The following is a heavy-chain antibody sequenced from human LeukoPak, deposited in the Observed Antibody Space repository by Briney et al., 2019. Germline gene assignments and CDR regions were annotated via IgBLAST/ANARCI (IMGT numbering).Heavy chain of an antibody. CDR1: GFTFSSYE. J-gene: IGHJ4*02. Sequence: GGSLRLSCAASGFTFSSYELNCVRQAPGKGLEWVSYISGSATVIYYADSVKGRFTISRDNTKNSLFLQLSRLRAEDTAVYYCVREGVGYSYGYAYWGQGTLVTVSS. V-gene: IGHV3-48*03. CDR3: VREGVGYSYGYAY. D-gene: IGHD5-18*01. CDR2: ISGSATVI.